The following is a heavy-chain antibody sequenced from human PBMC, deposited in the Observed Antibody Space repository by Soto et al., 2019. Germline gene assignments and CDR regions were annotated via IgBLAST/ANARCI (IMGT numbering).Heavy chain of an antibody. D-gene: IGHD3-10*01. V-gene: IGHV1-8*01. J-gene: IGHJ5*02. Sequence: QVQLVQSGAEVKKPGASVKVSCKASGYTFTSYDINWVRQATGQGLEWMGWMNPNSGNTGNAQKFQGRDTMTRNTATSTAYRELSSLRSEDTAVYYCPREAVGWFDPWGQGTLVPVSS. CDR3: PREAVGWFDP. CDR2: MNPNSGNT. CDR1: GYTFTSYD.